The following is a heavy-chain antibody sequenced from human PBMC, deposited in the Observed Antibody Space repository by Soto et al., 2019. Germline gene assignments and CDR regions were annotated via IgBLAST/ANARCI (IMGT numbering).Heavy chain of an antibody. CDR1: GGSISSSNW. CDR2: IYHSGST. D-gene: IGHD2-21*02. Sequence: SETLSLTCAVSGGSISSSNWWSWVRQPPGKGLEWIGEIYHSGSTNYNPSLKSRVTISVDKSKNQISLKLRSVTAADTAVYYCSRPNQGDYAFDIWGQGTMVTVSS. V-gene: IGHV4-4*02. CDR3: SRPNQGDYAFDI. J-gene: IGHJ3*02.